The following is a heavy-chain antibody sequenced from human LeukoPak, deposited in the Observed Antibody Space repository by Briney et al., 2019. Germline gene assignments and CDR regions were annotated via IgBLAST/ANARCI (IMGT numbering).Heavy chain of an antibody. J-gene: IGHJ5*02. CDR1: GGTFSSYA. Sequence: SVKVSCKASGGTFSSYAISWVRQAPGQGLEWMGGIIPIFGTANYAQKFQGRVTITTDESTSTAYMELSSLRSEDTAVYYCARGGGHDYGDYVGLAWGQGTLVTVST. V-gene: IGHV1-69*05. D-gene: IGHD4-17*01. CDR2: IIPIFGTA. CDR3: ARGGGHDYGDYVGLA.